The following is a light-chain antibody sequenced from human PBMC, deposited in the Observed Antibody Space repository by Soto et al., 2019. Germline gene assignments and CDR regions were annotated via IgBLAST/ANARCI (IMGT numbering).Light chain of an antibody. J-gene: IGKJ3*01. CDR3: QKYNSAPRT. V-gene: IGKV1-27*01. Sequence: DIQMTQSPSSLYASVGDRVTITCRASQGISNYLAWNQQKPGKVPKLLIYAASTLQSVDPSRFSGSGSGTDFTLTISSLQPEEVATYYCQKYNSAPRTFGPGTKVDIK. CDR2: AAS. CDR1: QGISNY.